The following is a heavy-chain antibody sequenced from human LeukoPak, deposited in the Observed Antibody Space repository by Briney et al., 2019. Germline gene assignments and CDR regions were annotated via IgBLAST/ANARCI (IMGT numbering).Heavy chain of an antibody. CDR3: ARGGDGYGMAPIDY. D-gene: IGHD5-24*01. J-gene: IGHJ4*02. V-gene: IGHV4-61*02. CDR1: GGSISSGSYY. Sequence: SETLSLTCTVSGGSISSGSYYWSWIRQPAGKGLEWIGRIYTSGSTNYNPSLKSRVTISVDTSKNQFSLKLSSVTAADTAVYYCARGGDGYGMAPIDYWGQGTLVTVSS. CDR2: IYTSGST.